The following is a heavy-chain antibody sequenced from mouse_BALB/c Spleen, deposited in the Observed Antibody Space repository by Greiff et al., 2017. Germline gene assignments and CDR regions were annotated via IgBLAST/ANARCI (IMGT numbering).Heavy chain of an antibody. D-gene: IGHD1-2*01. Sequence: DVQLQESGPGLVKPSQSLSLTCSVTGYSITSGYYWNWIRQFPGNKLEWMGYISYDGSNNYNPSLKNRISITRDTSKNQFFLKLNSVTTEDTATYYCARSSLLFDYWGQGTTLTVSS. V-gene: IGHV3-6*02. CDR1: GYSITSGYY. J-gene: IGHJ2*01. CDR2: ISYDGSN. CDR3: ARSSLLFDY.